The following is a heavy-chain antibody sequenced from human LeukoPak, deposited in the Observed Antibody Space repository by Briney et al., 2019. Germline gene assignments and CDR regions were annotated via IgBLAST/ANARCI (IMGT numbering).Heavy chain of an antibody. J-gene: IGHJ4*02. V-gene: IGHV1-46*01. Sequence: ASAKVTCKASGYTFTAYYIQWVRQAPGQGLEWMGTIRPGDTRTTYAQKFQGRVTMTWDMSTTTSYMELSSLRSEDTAVYYCVREKSGGTYDYWGQGTLVTVSS. CDR1: GYTFTAYY. CDR3: VREKSGGTYDY. CDR2: IRPGDTRT. D-gene: IGHD3-16*01.